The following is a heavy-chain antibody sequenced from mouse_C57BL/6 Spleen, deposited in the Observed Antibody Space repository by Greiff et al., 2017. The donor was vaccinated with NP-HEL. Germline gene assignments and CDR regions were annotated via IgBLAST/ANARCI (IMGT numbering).Heavy chain of an antibody. D-gene: IGHD6-1*01. V-gene: IGHV1-69*01. CDR1: GYTFTSYW. CDR2: IDPSDSYT. Sequence: VQLQQSGAELVMPGASVKLSCKASGYTFTSYWMHWVKQRPGQGLEWIGEIDPSDSYTNYNQKFKGKSTLTVDKSSSTAYMQLSSLTSEDSAVYYCARGGSPLYFDYWGQGTTLTVSS. CDR3: ARGGSPLYFDY. J-gene: IGHJ2*01.